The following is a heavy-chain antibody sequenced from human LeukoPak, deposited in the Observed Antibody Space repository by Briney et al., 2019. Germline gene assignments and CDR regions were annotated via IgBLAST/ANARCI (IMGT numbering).Heavy chain of an antibody. CDR1: GRSISSYY. CDR2: IYTSGST. D-gene: IGHD3-22*01. J-gene: IGHJ4*02. CDR3: ASDYYDSSGYYFDY. Sequence: SETLSLTCPVSGRSISSYYWSWLRQPAGKGLEWIGRIYTSGSTNYNPSLKSRVTMSVDTSKNQFSLKLSSVTAADTAVYYCASDYYDSSGYYFDYWGQGTLVTVSS. V-gene: IGHV4-4*07.